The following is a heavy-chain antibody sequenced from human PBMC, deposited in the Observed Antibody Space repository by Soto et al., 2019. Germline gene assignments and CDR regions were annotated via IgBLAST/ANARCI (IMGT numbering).Heavy chain of an antibody. Sequence: PSETLSLTCTVSGGSISSGGYYWSWIRQHPGKGLEWIGYIYYSGSTYYNPSLKSRVTISVDTSKNQFSLKLSSVTAADTAVYYCARDPIAAAGHRGNYYYGMDVWGQGTTVTVSS. CDR3: ARDPIAAAGHRGNYYYGMDV. J-gene: IGHJ6*02. CDR2: IYYSGST. D-gene: IGHD6-13*01. CDR1: GGSISSGGYY. V-gene: IGHV4-31*03.